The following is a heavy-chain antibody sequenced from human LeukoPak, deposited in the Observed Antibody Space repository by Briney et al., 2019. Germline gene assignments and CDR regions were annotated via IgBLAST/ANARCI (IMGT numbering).Heavy chain of an antibody. CDR2: ISYDGSNE. CDR1: GFTFSSYV. J-gene: IGHJ4*02. CDR3: AKDPDSSGYYYYWFDY. Sequence: GGSLRLSCAASGFTFSSYVMHWVRQAPGKGLEWVAIISYDGSNEYYADSVKGRFTISRDNSKNTLYLQMNGLRTEDTAVYYCAKDPDSSGYYYYWFDYWGQGTLVTVSS. V-gene: IGHV3-30*04. D-gene: IGHD3-22*01.